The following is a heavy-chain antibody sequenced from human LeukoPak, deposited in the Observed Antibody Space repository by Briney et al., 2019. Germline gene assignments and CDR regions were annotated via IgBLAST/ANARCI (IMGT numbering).Heavy chain of an antibody. CDR2: ISAYNGNT. D-gene: IGHD3-22*01. J-gene: IGHJ5*02. CDR1: GYTFTSYG. CDR3: ARNYYDSSSYGSLNWFDP. Sequence: GASVKVSCKASGYTFTSYGISWVRQAPGQGLEWMGWISAYNGNTNYAQKLQGRVTMTTDTSTSTAYMELRSLRSDDAAVYYCARNYYDSSSYGSLNWFDPWGQGTLVTVSS. V-gene: IGHV1-18*01.